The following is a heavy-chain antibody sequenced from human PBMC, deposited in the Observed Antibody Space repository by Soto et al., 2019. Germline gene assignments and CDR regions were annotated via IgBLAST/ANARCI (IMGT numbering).Heavy chain of an antibody. CDR3: AKAPLGKGAFDI. J-gene: IGHJ3*02. Sequence: GGSLRLSCAASGFTFDDYAMHWVRQAPGKGLEWVSGISWNSGSIGYADSVKGRFTISRDNAKNSLYLQMNSLRAEDTALYYCAKAPLGKGAFDIWGQGTMVTVSS. V-gene: IGHV3-9*01. CDR1: GFTFDDYA. CDR2: ISWNSGSI.